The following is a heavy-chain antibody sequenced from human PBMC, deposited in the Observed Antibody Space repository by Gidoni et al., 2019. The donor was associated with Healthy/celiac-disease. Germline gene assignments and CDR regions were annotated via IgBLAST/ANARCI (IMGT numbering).Heavy chain of an antibody. V-gene: IGHV3-23*01. CDR3: AKSFGFYYYSYGMDV. D-gene: IGHD3-10*01. J-gene: IGHJ6*02. CDR2: IRGSGGST. Sequence: EVQLLESGGGLVQPGGSLRLAGAASGFNLSSYAMSWVRQAPGKGLEWVSAIRGSGGSTYYADSVNGRFTISRDNSKNTLYLQMNSLRAEDTAVYYCAKSFGFYYYSYGMDVWGQGTTVTVSS. CDR1: GFNLSSYA.